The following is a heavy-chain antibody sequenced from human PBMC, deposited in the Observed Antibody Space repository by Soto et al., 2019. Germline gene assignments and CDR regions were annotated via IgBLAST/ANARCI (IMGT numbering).Heavy chain of an antibody. CDR2: IYYSGST. V-gene: IGHV4-59*01. J-gene: IGHJ5*02. D-gene: IGHD6-13*01. Sequence: SETLSLTCTVSGGSISSYYWSWIRQPPGRGLEWIGYIYYSGSTNYNPSLKSRVTISVDTSKNQFSLKLSSVTAADTAVYYFARLQHYYSSRWYPTGTRFDPCVHGTLVTVSS. CDR3: ARLQHYYSSRWYPTGTRFDP. CDR1: GGSISSYY.